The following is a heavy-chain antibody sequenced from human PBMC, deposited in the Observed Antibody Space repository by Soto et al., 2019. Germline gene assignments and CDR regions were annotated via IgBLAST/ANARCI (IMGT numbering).Heavy chain of an antibody. CDR1: GGSFSGYY. V-gene: IGHV4-34*01. J-gene: IGHJ6*02. Sequence: SETLSLTCAVYGGSFSGYYWSWIRQPPGKGLEWIGEINHSGSTNYNPSFKSRVTISVDTSKNQFSLKLSSVTAADTAVYYCASLPRRGYSYGPHYYYYGMDVWGQGTTVTVSS. CDR3: ASLPRRGYSYGPHYYYYGMDV. CDR2: INHSGST. D-gene: IGHD5-18*01.